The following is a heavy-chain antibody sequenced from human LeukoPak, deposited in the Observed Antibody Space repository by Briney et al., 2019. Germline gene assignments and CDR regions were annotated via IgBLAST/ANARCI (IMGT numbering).Heavy chain of an antibody. V-gene: IGHV3-21*01. J-gene: IGHJ4*02. CDR1: GFTFSSYS. CDR2: ISSSGSYI. D-gene: IGHD1/OR15-1a*01. Sequence: GGSLRLSCAASGFTFSSYSMNWVRQAPGEGLGWVSSISSSGSYIFHADSVKGRFTISRDNAKNSLYLQMNSLRAEDTAVYYCAKEGPINNGDLDYWGQGTLVTVSS. CDR3: AKEGPINNGDLDY.